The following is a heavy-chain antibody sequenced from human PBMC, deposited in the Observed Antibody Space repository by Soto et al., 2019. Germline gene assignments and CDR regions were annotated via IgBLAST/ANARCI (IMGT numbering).Heavy chain of an antibody. CDR2: INNDGSST. V-gene: IGHV3-74*01. D-gene: IGHD3-10*01. CDR1: GFTFSSYW. Sequence: EVQLVESGGGLVQPGGSLRLSCAASGFTFSSYWMHWVRQAPGKGLVWVSRINNDGSSTSYADSVKGRLTISRDNAKNTLYLQVNSLRAEDTAVYYCASGGVAGSGPFYNDYWGRGTLVTVSS. J-gene: IGHJ4*02. CDR3: ASGGVAGSGPFYNDY.